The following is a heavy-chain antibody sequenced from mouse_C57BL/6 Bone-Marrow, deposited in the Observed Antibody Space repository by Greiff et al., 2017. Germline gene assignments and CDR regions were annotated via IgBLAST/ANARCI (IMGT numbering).Heavy chain of an antibody. D-gene: IGHD2-4*01. CDR3: VRHDDYDGDWYVDV. CDR1: GFSFNTYA. CDR2: IRSKSNNYAT. J-gene: IGHJ1*03. V-gene: IGHV10-1*01. Sequence: EVKLMESGGGLVQPKGSLKLSCAASGFSFNTYAMNWVRQAPGKGLEWVARIRSKSNNYATYYADSVKDRFTISRDDSESMRYLQMNNLKTEDTAMYYCVRHDDYDGDWYVDVWGTGTTVTVSS.